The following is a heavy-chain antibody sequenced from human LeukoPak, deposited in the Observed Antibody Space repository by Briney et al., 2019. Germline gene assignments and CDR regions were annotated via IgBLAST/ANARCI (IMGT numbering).Heavy chain of an antibody. Sequence: SETLSLTCTVSGGSISSGGYYWSWIRQHPGKGLEWIGYIYYSGSTYYNPSLKSRVTISVDTSKNQFSLKLSSVTAADTAVYYCAREPVSNHAIDYWGQGTLVTVSS. D-gene: IGHD1-14*01. CDR3: AREPVSNHAIDY. J-gene: IGHJ4*02. V-gene: IGHV4-31*03. CDR2: IYYSGST. CDR1: GGSISSGGYY.